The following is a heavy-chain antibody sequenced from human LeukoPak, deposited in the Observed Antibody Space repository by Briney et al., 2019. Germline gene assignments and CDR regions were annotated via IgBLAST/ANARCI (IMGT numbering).Heavy chain of an antibody. CDR2: IIPIFGTA. J-gene: IGHJ4*02. V-gene: IGHV1-69*13. CDR3: ARDRVEMATIPFDY. CDR1: GGTFSSYA. Sequence: GASVKVSCKASGGTFSSYAISWVRQAPGQGLEWMGGIIPIFGTANYAQKFQGRVTITADESTSTAYMELSSLRSEDTAVYYCARDRVEMATIPFDYWGQGTLVTVSS. D-gene: IGHD5-24*01.